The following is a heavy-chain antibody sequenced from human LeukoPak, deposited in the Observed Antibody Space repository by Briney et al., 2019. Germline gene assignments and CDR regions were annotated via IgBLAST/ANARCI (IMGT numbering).Heavy chain of an antibody. V-gene: IGHV5-51*01. CDR1: GYSFTSYW. Sequence: GESLKISCKGSGYSFTSYWIGWVRQMPGKGLEWMGIIYPGDPDTRYSPSFQGQVTISADKSISTAYLQWSSLKASDTAMYYCARLQVGAVTTEYFQHWGQGTLVTVSS. J-gene: IGHJ1*01. CDR3: ARLQVGAVTTEYFQH. CDR2: IYPGDPDT. D-gene: IGHD1-26*01.